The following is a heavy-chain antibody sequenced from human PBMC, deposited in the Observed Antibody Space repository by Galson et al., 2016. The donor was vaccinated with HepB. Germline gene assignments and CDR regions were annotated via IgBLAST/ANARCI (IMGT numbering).Heavy chain of an antibody. V-gene: IGHV1-18*01. CDR1: ASSLPNYA. D-gene: IGHD2-21*02. CDR2: ISAYNDVP. Sequence: SVKVSCKASASSLPNYAITWVRQAPGQGLEWLGWISAYNDVPNYAQKIQGRVTMTTGKSTNTAYMELRTLTSDYTAVYYFATLGGNSYYSLDVWGQGTTVTVSS. CDR3: ATLGGNSYYSLDV. J-gene: IGHJ6*02.